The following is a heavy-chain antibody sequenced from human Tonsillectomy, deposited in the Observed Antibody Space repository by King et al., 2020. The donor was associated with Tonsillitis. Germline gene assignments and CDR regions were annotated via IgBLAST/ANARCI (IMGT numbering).Heavy chain of an antibody. Sequence: VQLVESGGGLVQPGGSLRLSCAASEFTFTNYGMHWVRQAPGKGLEWVAFIRYDGTNKYYTDSVKGRFTISRDNSKNTLYLQMNSLRTEDTAVYYCAKGGRRYTSSLTIDYWGQGTLVTVSS. CDR3: AKGGRRYTSSLTIDY. CDR2: IRYDGTNK. J-gene: IGHJ4*02. CDR1: EFTFTNYG. D-gene: IGHD6-6*01. V-gene: IGHV3-30*02.